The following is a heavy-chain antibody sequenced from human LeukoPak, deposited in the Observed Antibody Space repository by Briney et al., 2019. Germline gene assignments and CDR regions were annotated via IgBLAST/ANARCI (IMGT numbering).Heavy chain of an antibody. CDR1: GGSINNYY. CDR3: ARLSYYYGSDN. Sequence: PSETLSLTCTVSGGSINNYYWSWIRQPAGKGLEWIGRIYSTGSTNYNPSLKSRVTMSVDTSKNQFSLKLSSVTAADTAVYYCARLSYYYGSDNWGQGTLVTVSS. CDR2: IYSTGST. J-gene: IGHJ4*02. V-gene: IGHV4-4*07. D-gene: IGHD3-10*01.